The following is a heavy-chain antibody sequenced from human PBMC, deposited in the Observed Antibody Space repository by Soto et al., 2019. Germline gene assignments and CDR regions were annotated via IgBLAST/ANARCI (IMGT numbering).Heavy chain of an antibody. V-gene: IGHV1-18*01. Sequence: ASVKVSCKASGYTFSDYAISWVRQAPGQGLEWMGWISASTRNTDQAQNFQGRVIMTLDTSTNTAYMELRSLRSDGTAVYYCVRCYCSVGSCYACWHFDLWGRGTLVTVSS. CDR2: ISASTRNT. D-gene: IGHD2-15*01. CDR3: VRCYCSVGSCYACWHFDL. J-gene: IGHJ2*01. CDR1: GYTFSDYA.